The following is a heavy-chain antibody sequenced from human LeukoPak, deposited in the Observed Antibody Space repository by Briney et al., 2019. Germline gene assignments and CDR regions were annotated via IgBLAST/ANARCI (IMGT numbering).Heavy chain of an antibody. CDR3: AKGGWYYDSSGAEGYMDV. V-gene: IGHV3-11*01. D-gene: IGHD3-22*01. CDR1: GFAFRDYY. CDR2: INGGGTTT. Sequence: GGSLRLSCAASGFAFRDYYMSWIRQTPGKGLEWVSFINGGGTTTYYADSVKGRFTVSRDNAKNSLYLQMNSLRAEDTAVYYCAKGGWYYDSSGAEGYMDVWGKGTTVTVSS. J-gene: IGHJ6*03.